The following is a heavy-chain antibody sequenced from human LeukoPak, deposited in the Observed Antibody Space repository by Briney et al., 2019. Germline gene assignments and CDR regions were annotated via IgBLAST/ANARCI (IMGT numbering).Heavy chain of an antibody. CDR2: ISGSSGST. J-gene: IGHJ4*02. CDR3: AKGEVSGGSFDY. D-gene: IGHD2-15*01. Sequence: GGSLRLSCAASGFTFSSYAMSWVRQAPGKGLEWVSAISGSSGSTYYADSVKGRFTISRDNSKNTLYLQMNSLRAEDTAVYYCAKGEVSGGSFDYWGQGTLVTVSS. V-gene: IGHV3-23*01. CDR1: GFTFSSYA.